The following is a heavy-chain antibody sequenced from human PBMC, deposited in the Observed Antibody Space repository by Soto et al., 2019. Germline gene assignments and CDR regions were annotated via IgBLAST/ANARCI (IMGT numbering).Heavy chain of an antibody. CDR2: IYPGDSDT. CDR1: GYSFTSYW. D-gene: IGHD6-13*01. Sequence: EVQLVQSGAEVKKPGESLQISCKGSGYSFTSYWIGWVRQMPGKGLEWMGIIYPGDSDTRYSPSFQGQVTISADKSISTAYLQWSSLKASDTAMYYCARILGSSWTYYYYGMDVWGQGTTVTVSS. J-gene: IGHJ6*02. V-gene: IGHV5-51*01. CDR3: ARILGSSWTYYYYGMDV.